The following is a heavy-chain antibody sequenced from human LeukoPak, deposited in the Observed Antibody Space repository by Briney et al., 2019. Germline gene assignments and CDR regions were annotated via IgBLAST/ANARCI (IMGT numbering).Heavy chain of an antibody. V-gene: IGHV1-69*13. CDR3: ARGMGEDDAFDI. CDR1: GGTFSSYA. D-gene: IGHD1-26*01. CDR2: IIPIFGTA. Sequence: HRASVKVSCKASGGTFSSYAISWVRQAPGQGLEWMGGIIPIFGTANYAQKFQGRVTITADESTSTAYMELSGLRSEDTAVYYCARGMGEDDAFDIWGQGTMVTVSS. J-gene: IGHJ3*02.